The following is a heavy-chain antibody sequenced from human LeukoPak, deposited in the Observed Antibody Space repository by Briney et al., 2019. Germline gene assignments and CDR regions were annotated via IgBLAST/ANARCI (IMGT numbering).Heavy chain of an antibody. V-gene: IGHV3-23*01. J-gene: IGHJ4*02. D-gene: IGHD3-22*01. Sequence: GGSLRLSCAASGFTFSIYAMSWVRQAPGKGLEWVSAISGSGGTAYYADSVKGRFTISRDNSKNTLYLHMNSLRAEDTAVYYCAKKGYYDGSGYYMYYFDHWGQGTLVTVSS. CDR1: GFTFSIYA. CDR3: AKKGYYDGSGYYMYYFDH. CDR2: ISGSGGTA.